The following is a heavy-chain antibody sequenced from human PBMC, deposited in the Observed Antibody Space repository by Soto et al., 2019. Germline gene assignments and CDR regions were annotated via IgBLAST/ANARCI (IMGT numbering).Heavy chain of an antibody. J-gene: IGHJ6*02. CDR3: ARDQSSSSHYSSYGMDV. CDR2: ISYDGSNK. V-gene: IGHV3-30-3*01. D-gene: IGHD6-6*01. CDR1: GFPFSSYA. Sequence: GGSLRLSCAASGFPFSSYAMHWVRQSPGKGLEWVAVISYDGSNKYYADSVKGRFTISRDNSKNTLYLQMNSLRAEDTAVYYCARDQSSSSHYSSYGMDVWGQGTRFTVSS.